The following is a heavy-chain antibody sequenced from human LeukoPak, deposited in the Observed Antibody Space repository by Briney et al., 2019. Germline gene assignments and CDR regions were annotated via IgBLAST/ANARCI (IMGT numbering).Heavy chain of an antibody. D-gene: IGHD3-9*01. CDR1: GSSFTSYW. CDR2: IYPDDSDT. Sequence: GASLKISCETGGSSFTSYWIGWVRPTAKTRLEWVGAIYPDDSDTRYSPSFQGHVTISADKSISTAYLQWSSLKASDTAMYYCARQGYDILTGYHDAFDIWGQGTMVTVSS. V-gene: IGHV5-51*01. J-gene: IGHJ3*02. CDR3: ARQGYDILTGYHDAFDI.